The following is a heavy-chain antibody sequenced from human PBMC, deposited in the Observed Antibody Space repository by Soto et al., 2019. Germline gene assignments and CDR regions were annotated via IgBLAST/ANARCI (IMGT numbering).Heavy chain of an antibody. CDR2: INPNSGGT. D-gene: IGHD3-22*01. V-gene: IGHV1-2*02. Sequence: ASVKVSCKAXGYTFTGCCMHWGRQAPGKGLEWMGGINPNSGGTNYAQKFQGRVTMTRDTSISTAYMELSRLRSDDTAVYYCARYYYDSSGYPTMAYWGQGTLVTVSS. J-gene: IGHJ4*02. CDR3: ARYYYDSSGYPTMAY. CDR1: GYTFTGCC.